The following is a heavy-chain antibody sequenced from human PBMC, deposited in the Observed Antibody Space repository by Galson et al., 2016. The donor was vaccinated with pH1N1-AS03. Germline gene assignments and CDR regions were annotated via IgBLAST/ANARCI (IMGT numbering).Heavy chain of an antibody. Sequence: QSGAEVKKPGESLKVSCKASGYIFTDFYVHWVRQAPGQGLEWMGWINPENGVTNYAQKFQAWVTMTGDTSISTAYMELHGLKSDDTAVYYGARDPRGPCSRATFATTYYFGMDVWGQGTTVIVSS. CDR3: ARDPRGPCSRATFATTYYFGMDV. D-gene: IGHD1-26*01. CDR2: INPENGVT. V-gene: IGHV1-2*04. CDR1: GYIFTDFY. J-gene: IGHJ6*02.